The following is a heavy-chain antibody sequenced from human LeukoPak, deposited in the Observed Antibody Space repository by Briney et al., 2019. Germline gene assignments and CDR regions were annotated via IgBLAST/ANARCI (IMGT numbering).Heavy chain of an antibody. Sequence: GGSLRLSCAASGFTFSSYGMHWVRQAPGKGLEWVAFIRYDGSNKYYADSVKGRFTISRDNSKNTLYLQMNSLRAEDTAVYHCFGPNNYYDSSGYYDAFDIWGQGTMVTVSS. V-gene: IGHV3-30*02. CDR2: IRYDGSNK. CDR3: FGPNNYYDSSGYYDAFDI. D-gene: IGHD3-22*01. J-gene: IGHJ3*02. CDR1: GFTFSSYG.